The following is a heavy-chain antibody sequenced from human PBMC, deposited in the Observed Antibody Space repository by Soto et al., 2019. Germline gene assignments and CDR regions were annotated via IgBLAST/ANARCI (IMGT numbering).Heavy chain of an antibody. V-gene: IGHV1-2*04. D-gene: IGHD5-12*01. Sequence: ASVKVSCKASGYTFTGYYMHWVRQAPGQGLEWMGWINPNSGGTNYAQKFQGWVTMTRDTSISTAYMELSRLRSDDTAVYYCAREMATMASGAFDIWGQGTMVTVSS. J-gene: IGHJ3*02. CDR1: GYTFTGYY. CDR3: AREMATMASGAFDI. CDR2: INPNSGGT.